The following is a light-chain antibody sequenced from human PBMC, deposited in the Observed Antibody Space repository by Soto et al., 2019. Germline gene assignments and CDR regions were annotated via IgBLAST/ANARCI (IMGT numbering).Light chain of an antibody. CDR1: SSDVGGYKY. CDR2: EVS. CDR3: TSFTSASTDV. V-gene: IGLV2-14*01. Sequence: QSALTQPASVSGSPGQSITISCTGTSSDVGGYKYVSWYQQHPGKAPKLMIYEVSNRPSGVSNLFSGSKSGNTASLTISGLQAEDEADYYCTSFTSASTDVFGSGTKLTVL. J-gene: IGLJ1*01.